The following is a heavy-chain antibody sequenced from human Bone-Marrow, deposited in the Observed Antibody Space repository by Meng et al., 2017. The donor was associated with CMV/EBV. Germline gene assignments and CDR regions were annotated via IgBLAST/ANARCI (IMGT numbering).Heavy chain of an antibody. J-gene: IGHJ4*02. CDR3: AGITIFGVVAGY. CDR1: GFTFSDYY. D-gene: IGHD3-3*01. CDR2: ISSSGSTI. Sequence: GGSLRLSCAASGFTFSDYYMSWIRQAPGKGLEWVSYISSSGSTIYYADSVKGRFTISRDNAKNSLYLQMYSLRAEDTAVYYCAGITIFGVVAGYWGQGTLVTVSS. V-gene: IGHV3-11*01.